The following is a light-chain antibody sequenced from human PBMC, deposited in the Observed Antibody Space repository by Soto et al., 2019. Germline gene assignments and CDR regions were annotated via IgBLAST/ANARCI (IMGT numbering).Light chain of an antibody. CDR3: MQGGHWPWT. V-gene: IGKV2-30*01. Sequence: DVVLTQSPLSLPVTLGQSASISCTSSQSLVYADGNTYLNWLQQRPGQSPRRLIYKVFNRDSGVPDRFSGSASGSEFTLTISRVEAEDIGVYYCMQGGHWPWTFGQGTKVDIK. CDR1: QSLVYADGNTY. J-gene: IGKJ1*01. CDR2: KVF.